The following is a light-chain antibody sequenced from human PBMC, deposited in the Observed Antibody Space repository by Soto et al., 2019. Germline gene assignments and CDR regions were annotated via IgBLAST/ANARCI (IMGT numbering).Light chain of an antibody. CDR1: QSVSSN. CDR2: DAS. CDR3: QLYNNWPLT. Sequence: EIVMTQSPATLSVSPGERATLSCRASQSVSSNLAWYQQKPGQAPRLLIYDASTRATGIPAMFSGSGSGTDFPLPISRLESEDFAVYYCQLYNNWPLTFGRGTRLEIK. J-gene: IGKJ5*01. V-gene: IGKV3-15*01.